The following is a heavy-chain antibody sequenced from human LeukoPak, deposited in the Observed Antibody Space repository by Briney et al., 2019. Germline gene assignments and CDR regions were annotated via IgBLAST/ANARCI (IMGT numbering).Heavy chain of an antibody. D-gene: IGHD3-10*01. CDR3: ARDYYGSGSYSRPFGY. J-gene: IGHJ4*02. Sequence: ASVKVSCKAFGYTFTSNYMHWVRQAPGQGPEWMGVISPSGGSTTYAQKFQGRVTLTRDMSTSTDYLELSSLRSEDTAVYYCARDYYGSGSYSRPFGYWGQGTLVTVSS. CDR2: ISPSGGST. V-gene: IGHV1-46*01. CDR1: GYTFTSNY.